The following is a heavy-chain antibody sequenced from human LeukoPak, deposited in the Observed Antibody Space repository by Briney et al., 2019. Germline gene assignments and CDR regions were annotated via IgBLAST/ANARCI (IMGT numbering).Heavy chain of an antibody. CDR3: AKASWVSSADAVL. CDR1: GFTFSSYA. Sequence: GGSLRLSCVASGFTFSSYAMSWVRQAPARGLEWVASLRGDGDTFYADSVKGRFTLSRDESRNTVYLQLNNLRVEDTAVYYCAKASWVSSADAVLWGQGTPVTVSS. V-gene: IGHV3-23*01. CDR2: LRGDGDT. D-gene: IGHD3-16*01. J-gene: IGHJ4*02.